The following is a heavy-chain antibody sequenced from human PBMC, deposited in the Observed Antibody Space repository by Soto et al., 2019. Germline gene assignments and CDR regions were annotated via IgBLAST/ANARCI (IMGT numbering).Heavy chain of an antibody. D-gene: IGHD2-2*01. Sequence: GLDLEWLALIYWDDDKRYSPSLKSRLTITKDTSKNQVVLTMTNMDPVDTATYYCAHLLGGCSSTGCSPLRYDYWGQGVLVTVSS. CDR3: AHLLGGCSSTGCSPLRYDY. V-gene: IGHV2-5*02. CDR2: IYWDDDK. J-gene: IGHJ4*02.